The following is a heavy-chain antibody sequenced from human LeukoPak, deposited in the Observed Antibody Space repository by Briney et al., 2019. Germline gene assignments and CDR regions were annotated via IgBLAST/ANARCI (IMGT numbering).Heavy chain of an antibody. CDR3: ARDDYVILTGRMDAFDI. CDR2: IWYDGSNK. CDR1: GFTFSSYG. V-gene: IGHV3-33*01. D-gene: IGHD3-9*01. J-gene: IGHJ3*02. Sequence: PGRSLRLSCAASGFTFSSYGMHWLRQAPGKGLEWVAVIWYDGSNKYYADSVKGRFTISRDNSKNTLYLQMNSLRAEDTAVYYCARDDYVILTGRMDAFDIWGQGTMVTVSS.